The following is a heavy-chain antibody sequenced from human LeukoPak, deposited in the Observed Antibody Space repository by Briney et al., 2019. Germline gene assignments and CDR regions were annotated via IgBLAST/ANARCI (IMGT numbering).Heavy chain of an antibody. J-gene: IGHJ3*02. CDR2: IIPIFGTA. V-gene: IGHV1-69*01. CDR1: GGTFSSYA. Sequence: SVKVSCKASGGTFSSYAISWVRQAPGQGLEWMGGIIPIFGTANYAQKFQGRATITADESASTAYMELSSLRSEDTAVYYCARELVYRITIFGVVIIHDAFDIWGQGTMVTVSS. CDR3: ARELVYRITIFGVVIIHDAFDI. D-gene: IGHD3-3*01.